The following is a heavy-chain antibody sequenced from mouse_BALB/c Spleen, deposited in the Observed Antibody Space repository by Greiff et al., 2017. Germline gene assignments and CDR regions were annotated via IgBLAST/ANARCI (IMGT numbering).Heavy chain of an antibody. V-gene: IGHV1-54*01. J-gene: IGHJ2*01. Sequence: QVQLQQSGAELVRPGTSVKVSCTASGYAFTNYLIEWVKQRPGQGLEWIGVINPGSGGTNYNEKFKGKATLTADKSSSTAYMQLSSLTSDDSAVYFCARSDSSGTDWGQGTTLTVAS. D-gene: IGHD3-2*01. CDR3: ARSDSSGTD. CDR2: INPGSGGT. CDR1: GYAFTNYL.